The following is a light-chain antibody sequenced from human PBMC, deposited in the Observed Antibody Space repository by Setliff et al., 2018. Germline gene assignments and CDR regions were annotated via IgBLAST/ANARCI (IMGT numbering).Light chain of an antibody. Sequence: QSVLTQPRSVSGSPGQSVTISCTGTSSDVGGYNFVSWYQQHPGKAPQLIIFEVSRRPSGVPDRSSGSKSDNTASLTVSGLQADDEADYYCSSYAGNYHYVFGTGTKV. CDR1: SSDVGGYNF. CDR2: EVS. J-gene: IGLJ1*01. V-gene: IGLV2-11*01. CDR3: SSYAGNYHYV.